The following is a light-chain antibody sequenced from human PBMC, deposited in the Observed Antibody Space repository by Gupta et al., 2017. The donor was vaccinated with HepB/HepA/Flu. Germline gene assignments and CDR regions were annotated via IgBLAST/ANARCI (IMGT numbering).Light chain of an antibody. CDR1: SSDVGGYNY. Sequence: QSALTQSASVSGSPGQSITISCTGTSSDVGGYNYVSWYQHHPGKAPKLMIYDVSSRPSGVSDRFSGSKSVNTDSPTISGLPAEDEADYYCSSYTSSSTLGVFGGGTKLTVL. V-gene: IGLV2-14*03. CDR2: DVS. J-gene: IGLJ3*02. CDR3: SSYTSSSTLGV.